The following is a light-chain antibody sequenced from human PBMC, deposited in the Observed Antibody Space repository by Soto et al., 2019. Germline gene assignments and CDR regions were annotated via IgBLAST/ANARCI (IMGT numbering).Light chain of an antibody. Sequence: DIQMTQSPATLSASVGDSVTITCRASQSITNWLAWYQLKPGKAPKLLIHEASNLHSGASSRFTGSGSGTDLPLTITSRQPEDFATYYGQQYKSYWTFGQGTRVDLK. CDR3: QQYKSYWT. CDR2: EAS. V-gene: IGKV1-5*03. CDR1: QSITNW. J-gene: IGKJ1*01.